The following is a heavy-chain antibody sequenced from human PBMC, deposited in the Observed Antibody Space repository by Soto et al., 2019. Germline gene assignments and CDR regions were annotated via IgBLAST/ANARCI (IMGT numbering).Heavy chain of an antibody. V-gene: IGHV1-69*01. CDR1: GGTFSSYA. Sequence: QVQLVQSGAEVKKPGSSVKVSCKASGGTFSSYAISWVRQAPGQGLEWMGGIIPIYGTANYAQKFQGRVTITADESTSTAYMELSSLRSEDTAGYYCARSQGSSTSLEIYYYYYYGMDVWGQGTTVTVSS. D-gene: IGHD2-2*01. CDR2: IIPIYGTA. CDR3: ARSQGSSTSLEIYYYYYYGMDV. J-gene: IGHJ6*02.